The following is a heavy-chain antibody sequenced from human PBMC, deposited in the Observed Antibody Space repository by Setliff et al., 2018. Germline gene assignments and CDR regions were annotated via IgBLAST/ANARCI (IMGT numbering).Heavy chain of an antibody. CDR3: ARDGGGDSDAFDI. CDR2: MNPNSGNT. Sequence: ASVKVSCKASGYTFTGYYMHWVRQATGQGLEWMGWMNPNSGNTGYAQKFQGRVAMTRNTSISTAYMELGRLRSDDTAVYFCARDGGGDSDAFDIWGQGTMVTVSS. D-gene: IGHD3-16*01. V-gene: IGHV1-8*02. J-gene: IGHJ3*02. CDR1: GYTFTGYY.